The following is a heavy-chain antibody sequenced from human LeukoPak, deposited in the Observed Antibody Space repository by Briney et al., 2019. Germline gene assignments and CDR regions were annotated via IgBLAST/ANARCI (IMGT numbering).Heavy chain of an antibody. J-gene: IGHJ4*02. CDR3: ARDSTYYYGSGSSGPHYFDY. CDR1: GFTFSSYA. D-gene: IGHD3-10*01. Sequence: GGSLRLSCAASGFTFSSYAMHWVRQAPGKGLEWVAVISYDGGNTYYADSVKGRFTISRDNSKNTLYLQLNSLKAEDTAVYYCARDSTYYYGSGSSGPHYFDYWGQGTLVTVSS. CDR2: ISYDGGNT. V-gene: IGHV3-30*01.